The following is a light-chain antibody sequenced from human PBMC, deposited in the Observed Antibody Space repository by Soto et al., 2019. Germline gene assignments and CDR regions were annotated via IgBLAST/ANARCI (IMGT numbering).Light chain of an antibody. CDR3: SSFSTTSSPHIL. V-gene: IGLV2-14*01. Sequence: QSVLTQPPSASGSPGQSVAISCTGTRSDIGRYNYVSWYQQHPGKAPKLMIYEVTYRPSGVSARFSGSKSGSTASLTISGLQAEDEADYFCSSFSTTSSPHILFGGGTKLTVL. CDR2: EVT. CDR1: RSDIGRYNY. J-gene: IGLJ2*01.